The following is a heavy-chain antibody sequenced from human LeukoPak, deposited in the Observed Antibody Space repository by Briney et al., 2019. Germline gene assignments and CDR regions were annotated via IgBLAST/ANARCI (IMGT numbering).Heavy chain of an antibody. D-gene: IGHD6-13*01. CDR2: ISSSGSTT. J-gene: IGHJ4*02. Sequence: GGSLRLSCAASGFTFSSYAMSWVRQAPGKGLERLSAISSSGSTTYYADSVKGRFTISRDNSKNTLYLQMNSLRAEDTAVYYCAKEAAAADYWGQGTLVTVSS. V-gene: IGHV3-23*01. CDR1: GFTFSSYA. CDR3: AKEAAAADY.